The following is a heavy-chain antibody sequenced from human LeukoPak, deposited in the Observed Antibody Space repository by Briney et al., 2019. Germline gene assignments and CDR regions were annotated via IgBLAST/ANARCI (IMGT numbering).Heavy chain of an antibody. CDR2: IYYSGNS. D-gene: IGHD3-10*01. J-gene: IGHJ2*01. Sequence: SETLSLTCTVSGGSISSYYWSWIRQPPGKGLEWIGYIYYSGNSNYNPSLKSRVSISVDTSKNQFSLKLSSVTAADTAVYFCARVYYGRTYDYWYFDLWGRGTLVTVSS. CDR3: ARVYYGRTYDYWYFDL. CDR1: GGSISSYY. V-gene: IGHV4-59*01.